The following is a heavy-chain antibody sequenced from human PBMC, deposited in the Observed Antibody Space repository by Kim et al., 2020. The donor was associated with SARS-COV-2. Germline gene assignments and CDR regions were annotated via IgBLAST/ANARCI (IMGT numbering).Heavy chain of an antibody. Sequence: GRITISRDTAKNTLYLQMNSLRAEDTAVYYCARDGYFDWLLYGYYYYGMDVWGQGTTVTVSS. D-gene: IGHD3-9*01. V-gene: IGHV3-74*01. J-gene: IGHJ6*02. CDR3: ARDGYFDWLLYGYYYYGMDV.